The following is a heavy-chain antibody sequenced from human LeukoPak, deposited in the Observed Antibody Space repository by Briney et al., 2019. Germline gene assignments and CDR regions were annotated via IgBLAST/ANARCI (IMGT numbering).Heavy chain of an antibody. J-gene: IGHJ4*02. D-gene: IGHD6-13*01. CDR2: ISSSGSTI. CDR3: ARDYPSIAAAVTG. V-gene: IGHV3-11*01. CDR1: GFTFSDYY. Sequence: GGSLRLSCAASGFTFSDYYMSWIRQAPGKGLEWVSYISSSGSTIYYADSVKGRFTISRDNAKNSLYLQMNSLRAEDTAVYYCARDYPSIAAAVTGWGQGTLVTVSS.